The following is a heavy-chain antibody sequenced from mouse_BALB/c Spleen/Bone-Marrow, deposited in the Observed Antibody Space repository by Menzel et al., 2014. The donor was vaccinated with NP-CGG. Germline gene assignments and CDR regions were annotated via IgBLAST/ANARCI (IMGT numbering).Heavy chain of an antibody. CDR3: ARYYRYDLDY. J-gene: IGHJ2*01. D-gene: IGHD2-14*01. V-gene: IGHV1-26*01. Sequence: EVKVVESGPELVKPGASMNISCKASGYSFTGYTMNWVKQSHGKNLGWIGLINPDNGDTSCNQKFKGKATLTIDKSSSTAYMELLSLTSEDSAVYYYARYYRYDLDYWGQGTTLTVSS. CDR1: GYSFTGYT. CDR2: INPDNGDT.